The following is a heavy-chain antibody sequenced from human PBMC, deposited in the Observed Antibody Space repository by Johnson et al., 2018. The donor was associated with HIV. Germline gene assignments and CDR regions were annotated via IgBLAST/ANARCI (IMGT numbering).Heavy chain of an antibody. CDR1: GFTFSSYA. CDR3: ARDRRLADAFDI. CDR2: SSSSGSNI. J-gene: IGHJ3*02. Sequence: VQLVESGGGVVQPGRSLRLSCAASGFTFSSYAMHWMRQAPGQGLEWVSYSSSSGSNIYKADSVKGRFTISRDNAKNTLYLQMNSRRAEDTAVYYCARDRRLADAFDIWGQGTMVNVSS. D-gene: IGHD5-12*01. V-gene: IGHV3-48*04.